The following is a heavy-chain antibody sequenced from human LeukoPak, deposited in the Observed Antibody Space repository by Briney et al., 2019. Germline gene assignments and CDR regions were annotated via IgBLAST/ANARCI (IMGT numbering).Heavy chain of an antibody. Sequence: SETLSLTCTVSGYSISSGYYWGWIRQPPGKGLEWIGSIYHSGSTYYNPSLKSRVTISVDTSKNQFSLKLSSVTAADTAVYYCARDQSVTPVTTKATFDYWGQGTLVTVSS. J-gene: IGHJ4*02. D-gene: IGHD4-17*01. CDR1: GYSISSGYY. CDR2: IYHSGST. CDR3: ARDQSVTPVTTKATFDY. V-gene: IGHV4-38-2*02.